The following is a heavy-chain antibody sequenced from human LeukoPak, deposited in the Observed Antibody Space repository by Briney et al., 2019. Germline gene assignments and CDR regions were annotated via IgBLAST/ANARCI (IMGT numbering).Heavy chain of an antibody. D-gene: IGHD5-24*01. J-gene: IGHJ4*02. CDR2: IYYSGGT. V-gene: IGHV4-59*01. CDR1: GGSISSYY. Sequence: SETLSLTCTVSGGSISSYYWSWIRQPPGKGLEWIGYIYYSGGTNYNPSLKSRVTISVDTSKNQFSLKLSSVTAADTAVYYCASSRDGYNSLDYWGQGTLVTVSS. CDR3: ASSRDGYNSLDY.